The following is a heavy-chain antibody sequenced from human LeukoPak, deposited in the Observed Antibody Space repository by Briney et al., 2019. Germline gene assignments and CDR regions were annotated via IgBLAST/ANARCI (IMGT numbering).Heavy chain of an antibody. V-gene: IGHV4-4*07. Sequence: PSGTLSLTCTVSGGSISSYYWSWIRQPAGKGLEWIGRIYTSGSTNYNPSLKSRVTMSVDTSKNQFSLKLSSVTAADTAVYYCARGFEARDGYNFAFDIWGQGTMVTVSS. D-gene: IGHD5-24*01. CDR2: IYTSGST. CDR1: GGSISSYY. J-gene: IGHJ3*02. CDR3: ARGFEARDGYNFAFDI.